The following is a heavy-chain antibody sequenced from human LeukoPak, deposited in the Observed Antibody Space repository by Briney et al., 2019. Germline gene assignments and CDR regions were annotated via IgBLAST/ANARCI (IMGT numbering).Heavy chain of an antibody. CDR3: AKVGGYYYYYGMDV. CDR1: GFTFSSYG. D-gene: IGHD3-3*01. J-gene: IGHJ6*02. Sequence: GRSLRLSCAASGFTFSSYGMHWVRQAPGKGLEWVAVISYDGSNKYYADSVKGRFTISRGNSKNTLYLQMNSLRAEDTAVYYCAKVGGYYYYYGMDVWDQGTTVTVSS. V-gene: IGHV3-30*18. CDR2: ISYDGSNK.